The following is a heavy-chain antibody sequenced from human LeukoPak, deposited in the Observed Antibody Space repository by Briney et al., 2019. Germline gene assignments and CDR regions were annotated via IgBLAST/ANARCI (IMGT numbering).Heavy chain of an antibody. D-gene: IGHD2/OR15-2a*01. CDR2: IRKKVYSPIA. J-gene: IGHJ1*01. CDR3: ARDASTSLFN. CDR1: GFTFRDYY. V-gene: IGHV3-72*01. Sequence: GGSLRLSCAASGFTFRDYYMDWVRQAPGKGLEWVGRIRKKVYSPIAEYAASVKGRFTMSRDDSKNSLYLQMNNLTTEDTAVYYCARDASTSLFNWGQGTLVTVSS.